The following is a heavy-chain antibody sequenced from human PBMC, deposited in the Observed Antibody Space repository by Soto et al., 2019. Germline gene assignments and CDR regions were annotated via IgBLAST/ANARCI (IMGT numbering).Heavy chain of an antibody. CDR2: IYDSVNT. V-gene: IGHV4-31*03. J-gene: IGHJ4*02. D-gene: IGHD3-9*01. Sequence: TLSLTCTVSGDSLSSGGHYWSWIRQHPGKGLEWIGYIYDSVNTYYSPSLRSRVTISADMSKNQFSLNLRSVTAADTAVYYCARVDHRGYFAILTDSWGQGTLVTVSS. CDR3: ARVDHRGYFAILTDS. CDR1: GDSLSSGGHY.